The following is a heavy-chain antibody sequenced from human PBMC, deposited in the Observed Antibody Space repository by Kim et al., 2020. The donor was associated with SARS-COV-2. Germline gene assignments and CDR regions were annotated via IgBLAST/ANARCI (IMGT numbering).Heavy chain of an antibody. J-gene: IGHJ6*02. D-gene: IGHD2-2*01. Sequence: GGSLRLSCSASGFTFSSYAMHWVRQAPGKGLEYVSAISSNGGSTYYADSVKGRFTISRDNSKNTLYLQMSSLRAEDTAVYYCVKEDCSSTSCYAGFGYYYYYYGMDVWGQGTTVTVSS. V-gene: IGHV3-64D*09. CDR1: GFTFSSYA. CDR2: ISSNGGST. CDR3: VKEDCSSTSCYAGFGYYYYYYGMDV.